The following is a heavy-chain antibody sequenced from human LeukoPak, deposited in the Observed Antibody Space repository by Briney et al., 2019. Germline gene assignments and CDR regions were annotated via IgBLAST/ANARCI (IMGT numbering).Heavy chain of an antibody. J-gene: IGHJ5*02. V-gene: IGHV1-46*01. CDR3: ACRYSSRPKAWFDP. Sequence: ASVKVSCKASGYTFTSYYMHWVRQAPGQGLEWMGIINPRSGSTSYAQKFQGRVTMTRDMSTSTVYMELSSLRSEDTAVYYCACRYSSRPKAWFDPWGQGTLVTVSS. D-gene: IGHD6-13*01. CDR1: GYTFTSYY. CDR2: INPRSGST.